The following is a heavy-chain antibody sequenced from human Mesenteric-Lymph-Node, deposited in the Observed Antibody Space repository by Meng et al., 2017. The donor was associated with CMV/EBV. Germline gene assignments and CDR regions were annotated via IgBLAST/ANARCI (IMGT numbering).Heavy chain of an antibody. Sequence: SGPTLVKPTQTLTLTCTFSGFSLSTSGVGVGWIRQPPGKALEWLGLIHWNDDKRYSPSLKSRLTITQGTSKNQVVLTMTNIDPVDTATYYCAHRATFGGFIVFDSWGQGTLVTVSS. V-gene: IGHV2-5*01. CDR2: IHWNDDK. CDR3: AHRATFGGFIVFDS. CDR1: GFSLSTSGVG. J-gene: IGHJ4*02. D-gene: IGHD3-16*02.